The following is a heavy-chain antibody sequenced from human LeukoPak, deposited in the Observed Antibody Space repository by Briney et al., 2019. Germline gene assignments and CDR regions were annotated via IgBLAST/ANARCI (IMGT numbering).Heavy chain of an antibody. D-gene: IGHD1-7*01. V-gene: IGHV1-2*02. J-gene: IGHJ6*03. Sequence: GASVKVSCKASGYTFTGYYMHWVRQAPGQGLEWMGWISPNSGGTNYAQKFQGRVTMTRDTSISTAYMELSRLRSDDTAVYYCAREQSGNYGYYYYYYYMDVWGKGTTVTVSS. CDR2: ISPNSGGT. CDR1: GYTFTGYY. CDR3: AREQSGNYGYYYYYYYMDV.